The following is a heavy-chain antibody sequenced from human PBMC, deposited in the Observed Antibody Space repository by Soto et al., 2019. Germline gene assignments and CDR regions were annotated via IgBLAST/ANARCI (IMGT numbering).Heavy chain of an antibody. CDR3: SRGPNWFAP. J-gene: IGHJ5*02. Sequence: QVQLQESGPGLVKPSETLSLTCTVSGGSISSSYWSWIRQSPGKGLEWIGYIYYSGSTKYNPSLKGRVSISGDTCKNPFSLISSCVTAADAAVYYCSRGPNWFAPWGQGTLVTVSS. V-gene: IGHV4-59*01. CDR2: IYYSGST. CDR1: GGSISSSY.